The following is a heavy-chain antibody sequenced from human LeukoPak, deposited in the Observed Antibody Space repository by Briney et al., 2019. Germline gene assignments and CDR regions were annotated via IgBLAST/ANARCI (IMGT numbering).Heavy chain of an antibody. CDR3: ASSYYDSSGYQDGPNDYYYYGMDV. CDR2: IYYSGST. Sequence: SETLSLTCTVSGGSISSGGYYWSWLRQHPGKGLEWIAYIYYSGSTYYNPSLKSRITISVDTSKYQFSLKLSSVTAADTAVYYCASSYYDSSGYQDGPNDYYYYGMDVWGQGTTVTVSS. D-gene: IGHD3-22*01. CDR1: GGSISSGGYY. V-gene: IGHV4-31*03. J-gene: IGHJ6*02.